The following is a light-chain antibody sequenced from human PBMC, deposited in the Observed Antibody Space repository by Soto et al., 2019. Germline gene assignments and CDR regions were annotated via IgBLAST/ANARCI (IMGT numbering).Light chain of an antibody. CDR2: HDS. Sequence: SYELTQPPSVSVAPRQTASITRGGDNIGGRSVHWYQQKPGQAPVVVVDHDSDRPSEIPERFSGSNSGNMATLTISRVEAGDEAVYHCQVWGYSTDDVVFGGGTKLTVL. CDR1: NIGGRS. J-gene: IGLJ2*01. V-gene: IGLV3-21*02. CDR3: QVWGYSTDDVV.